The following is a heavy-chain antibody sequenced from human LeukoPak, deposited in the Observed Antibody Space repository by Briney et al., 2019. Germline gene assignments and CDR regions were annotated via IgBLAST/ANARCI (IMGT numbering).Heavy chain of an antibody. CDR3: TTDHIAAAGLYYFDY. CDR2: IKSKTDGGTT. D-gene: IGHD6-13*01. V-gene: IGHV3-15*01. CDR1: GFTFSNAW. Sequence: GGSLRLSCAASGFTFSNAWMSWVRQAPGKGLEWVGRIKSKTDGGTTDYAAPVKGRFTISRDDSKNTLYLQMNSLKTEDTAVYYCTTDHIAAAGLYYFDYWGQGTLVTVSS. J-gene: IGHJ4*02.